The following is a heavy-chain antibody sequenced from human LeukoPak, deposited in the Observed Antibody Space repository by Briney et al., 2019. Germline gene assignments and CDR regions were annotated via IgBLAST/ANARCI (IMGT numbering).Heavy chain of an antibody. D-gene: IGHD5-18*01. Sequence: PGGSLRLSCAGSGFTVSSNYMSWVRQAPGKGLEWVSVIYSGGSTYYADSVKGRFTISRDNSKNTLYLQMNSLRAEDTAVYYCARQRGYSYGYHYYYGMDVWGQGTTVTVSS. CDR1: GFTVSSNY. V-gene: IGHV3-66*04. CDR2: IYSGGST. J-gene: IGHJ6*02. CDR3: ARQRGYSYGYHYYYGMDV.